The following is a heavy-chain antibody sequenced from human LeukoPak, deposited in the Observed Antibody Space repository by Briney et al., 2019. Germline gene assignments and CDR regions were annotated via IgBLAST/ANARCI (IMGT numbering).Heavy chain of an antibody. CDR3: ARSMYDILTGPSGNAFDI. Sequence: GGSLRLSCAASGFTFSSYGMHWVRQAPGKGLEWVAVIWYDGSNKYYADSVKGRFTISRDNSKNTLYLQMNSLRAEDTAVYYCARSMYDILTGPSGNAFDIWGQGTMVTVSS. V-gene: IGHV3-33*01. D-gene: IGHD3-9*01. CDR2: IWYDGSNK. J-gene: IGHJ3*02. CDR1: GFTFSSYG.